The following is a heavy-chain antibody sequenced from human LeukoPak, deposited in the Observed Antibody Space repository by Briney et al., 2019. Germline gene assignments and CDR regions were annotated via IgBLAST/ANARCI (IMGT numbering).Heavy chain of an antibody. CDR1: GGSISSSSYY. V-gene: IGHV4-39*01. Sequence: PSETLSLTCTVSGGSISSSSYYWGWIRQPPGKGLEWIGSIYYSGSTYYNPSLKSRVTISVDTSKNQLSLKLSSVTAADTAVYYCATERDGSLDYWGQGTLVTVSS. D-gene: IGHD1-1*01. CDR3: ATERDGSLDY. J-gene: IGHJ4*02. CDR2: IYYSGST.